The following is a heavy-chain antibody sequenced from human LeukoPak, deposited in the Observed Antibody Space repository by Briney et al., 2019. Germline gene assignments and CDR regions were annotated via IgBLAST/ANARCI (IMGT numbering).Heavy chain of an antibody. CDR1: GGSISSSNYY. D-gene: IGHD2-15*01. Sequence: PSETLSLTCTVSGGSISSSNYYWGWIRQPPGKGLEWIGEINHSGSTNYNPSLKSRVTISVDTSKNQFSLKLSSVTAADTAVYYCARGALIIVVVVAATMTGTMGEYYFDYWGQGTLVTVSS. J-gene: IGHJ4*02. CDR3: ARGALIIVVVVAATMTGTMGEYYFDY. CDR2: INHSGST. V-gene: IGHV4-39*07.